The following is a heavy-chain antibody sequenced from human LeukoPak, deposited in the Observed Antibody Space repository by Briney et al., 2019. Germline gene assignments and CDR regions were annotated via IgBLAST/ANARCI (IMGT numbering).Heavy chain of an antibody. CDR1: GGSFSSYY. V-gene: IGHV4-34*01. J-gene: IGHJ6*02. CDR3: ARAERSSRYYYYYYGMDV. CDR2: INHSGST. D-gene: IGHD1-26*01. Sequence: SESLSLTCAVYGGSFSSYYWSWMRQPPGKGLEWIGEINHSGSTNYNPSLKSRVTISVDTSKNQFSLKLSSVTAADTAVYYCARAERSSRYYYYYYGMDVWGQGTTVTVSS.